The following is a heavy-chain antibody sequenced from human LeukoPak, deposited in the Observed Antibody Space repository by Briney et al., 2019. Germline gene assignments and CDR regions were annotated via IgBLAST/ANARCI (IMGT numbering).Heavy chain of an antibody. CDR3: AREDRYSSGWYAD. D-gene: IGHD6-19*01. CDR1: RGFLHSYY. Sequence: SETLPLTCTITRGFLHSYYWSWIRPPAAREREWIGRIYASGNTNFNPSLKSRVIMSVDTSKNQFSLKLSAVTAADTAVYYCAREDRYSSGWYADWGQGTLVTVSS. CDR2: IYASGNT. V-gene: IGHV4-4*07. J-gene: IGHJ4*02.